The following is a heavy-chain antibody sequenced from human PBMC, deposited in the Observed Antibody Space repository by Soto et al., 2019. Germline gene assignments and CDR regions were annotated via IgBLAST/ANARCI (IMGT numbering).Heavy chain of an antibody. CDR1: GYTFTDYY. D-gene: IGHD2-15*01. V-gene: IGHV1-2*04. Sequence: QVQLVQSGAEVKNPGASVKISCKASGYTFTDYYILWVRQAPGQGLEWMAWMNPDSGATRSAQKFQGWITMTRNTATSTAYMELRRLTPDDTAVYYCARDRKGTPIKTSGLYGLDVWGQGTTVTVSS. J-gene: IGHJ6*02. CDR2: MNPDSGAT. CDR3: ARDRKGTPIKTSGLYGLDV.